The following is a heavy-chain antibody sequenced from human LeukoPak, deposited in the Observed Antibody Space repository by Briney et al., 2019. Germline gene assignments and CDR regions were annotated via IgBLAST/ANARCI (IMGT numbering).Heavy chain of an antibody. CDR3: ATTPKIRYFDWLGASDAFDV. D-gene: IGHD3-9*01. J-gene: IGHJ3*01. Sequence: SVKVSCKASGGTFSSYAISWVRQAPGQGLEWMGGIIPIFDTTNYAQKFQGRVTISADDSTSTAYMELSSLRSEDTAVYYCATTPKIRYFDWLGASDAFDVWGQGTMVTVSS. CDR2: IIPIFDTT. V-gene: IGHV1-69*13. CDR1: GGTFSSYA.